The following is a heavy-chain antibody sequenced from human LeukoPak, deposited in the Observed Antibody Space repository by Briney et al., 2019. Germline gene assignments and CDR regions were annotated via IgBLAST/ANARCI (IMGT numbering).Heavy chain of an antibody. CDR1: GFTFSSYS. CDR2: INGDGTT. J-gene: IGHJ3*02. V-gene: IGHV3-23*01. D-gene: IGHD7-27*01. Sequence: GGSLRLSCAASGFTFSSYSMSWVRQAPGKGLEWVSAINGDGTTYYPDSLKGRFTISRDNSKNTLYLQMRSLSAEDTAVYYCAKHRTVGILGAFDIWGQGTMVTVSS. CDR3: AKHRTVGILGAFDI.